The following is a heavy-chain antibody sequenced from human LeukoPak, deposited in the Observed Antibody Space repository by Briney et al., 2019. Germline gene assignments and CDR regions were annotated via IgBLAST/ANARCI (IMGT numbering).Heavy chain of an antibody. CDR1: GYTFTGYY. Sequence: ASVKVSCKTSGYTFTGYYMHWVRQAPGQGLEWMGIINPSGGSTSYAQKFQGRVTMTRDTSISTAYMELSRLRSDDTAVYYCARDVVRSTSCFGYWGQGTLVTVSS. CDR3: ARDVVRSTSCFGY. D-gene: IGHD2-2*01. V-gene: IGHV1-46*01. J-gene: IGHJ4*02. CDR2: INPSGGST.